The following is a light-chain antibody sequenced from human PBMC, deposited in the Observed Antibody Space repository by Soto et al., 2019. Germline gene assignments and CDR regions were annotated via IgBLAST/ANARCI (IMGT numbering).Light chain of an antibody. Sequence: QSALTQPASVSGSPGQSITISCTGISADDSSSNFVSWYQHRPGKAPRLLLYDVSHRPSGVSNRFSGSKAGDTASLTISGLQLEDEADYYCTSYRRGPLYVFGSGTKVTVL. J-gene: IGLJ1*01. V-gene: IGLV2-14*03. CDR2: DVS. CDR3: TSYRRGPLYV. CDR1: SADDSSSNF.